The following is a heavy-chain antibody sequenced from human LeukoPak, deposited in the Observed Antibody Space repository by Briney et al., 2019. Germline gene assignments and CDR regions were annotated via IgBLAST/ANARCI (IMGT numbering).Heavy chain of an antibody. CDR1: GFSLSTSGMC. CDR2: IDWDDDK. Sequence: SGPALVKPTQTLTLTCTFSGFSLSTSGMCVSWIRQPPGKALEWLARIDWDDDKYYSTSLKTRLTISKDTSKNQVVLTMTNMDPVDTATYYCARIYDGNYGDAFDIWGQGTMVTVSS. V-gene: IGHV2-70*11. CDR3: ARIYDGNYGDAFDI. J-gene: IGHJ3*02. D-gene: IGHD1-7*01.